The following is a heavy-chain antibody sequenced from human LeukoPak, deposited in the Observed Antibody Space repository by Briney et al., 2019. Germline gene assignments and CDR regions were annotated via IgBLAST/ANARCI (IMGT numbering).Heavy chain of an antibody. CDR1: GGSISSSSYY. D-gene: IGHD3-22*01. Sequence: SETLSLTCTVSGGSISSSSYYWGWIRQPPGKGLEWIGSIYYSGYTYYNPSLKSRLTMSVDTSKNQFSLKLSSVTAADTAVYYCARHDYASSGYRRDYYFDYWGQGTLVTVSS. J-gene: IGHJ4*02. CDR3: ARHDYASSGYRRDYYFDY. V-gene: IGHV4-39*01. CDR2: IYYSGYT.